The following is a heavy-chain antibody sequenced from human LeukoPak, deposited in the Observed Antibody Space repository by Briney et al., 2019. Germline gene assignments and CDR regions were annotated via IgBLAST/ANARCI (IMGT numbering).Heavy chain of an antibody. D-gene: IGHD3-9*01. J-gene: IGHJ4*02. CDR1: GGSFSGYY. Sequence: SETLSLTCAVYGGSFSGYYWSWIRQPPGKGLEWIGEINHSGSTNYNPSLKSRVTISVDTSKNQFSLKLTSVTAADTTVYYCARRYRYFDWSRYSHFDYWGQGTLVTVSS. CDR2: INHSGST. V-gene: IGHV4-34*01. CDR3: ARRYRYFDWSRYSHFDY.